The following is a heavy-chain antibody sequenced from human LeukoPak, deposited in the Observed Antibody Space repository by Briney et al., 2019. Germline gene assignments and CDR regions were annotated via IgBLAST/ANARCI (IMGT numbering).Heavy chain of an antibody. Sequence: GGSLRLSCAASGFTVSSNYMSWVRQAPGKGLEWVSYISSSSSTIYYADSVKGRFTISRDNAKNSLYLQMNSLRAEDTAVYYCARAGSGYDSTSHYFYYMDVWGKGTTVTVSS. CDR2: ISSSSSTI. CDR3: ARAGSGYDSTSHYFYYMDV. D-gene: IGHD5-12*01. CDR1: GFTVSSNY. J-gene: IGHJ6*03. V-gene: IGHV3-48*01.